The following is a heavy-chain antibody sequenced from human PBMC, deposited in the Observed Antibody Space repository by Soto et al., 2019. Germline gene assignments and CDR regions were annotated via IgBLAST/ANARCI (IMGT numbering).Heavy chain of an antibody. J-gene: IGHJ3*02. CDR1: GYTFHSYG. CDR3: ARFGDYYDSSGYYGGFAFDI. D-gene: IGHD3-22*01. Sequence: ASVKVSCKASGYTFHSYGIIWVRQAPGQGLEWMGWISAYNGNTNYAQKLQGRVTMTTDTSTSTAYMELRSLRSDDTAVYYCARFGDYYDSSGYYGGFAFDIWGQGTMVTVSS. V-gene: IGHV1-18*01. CDR2: ISAYNGNT.